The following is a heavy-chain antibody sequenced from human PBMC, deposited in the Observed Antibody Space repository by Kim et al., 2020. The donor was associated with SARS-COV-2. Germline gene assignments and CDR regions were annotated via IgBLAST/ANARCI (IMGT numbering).Heavy chain of an antibody. CDR3: ARVPARRLWFGEIPYYYYMDV. D-gene: IGHD3-10*01. V-gene: IGHV3-11*01. CDR1: GFTFSDYC. CDR2: ISSTGHTI. J-gene: IGHJ6*03. Sequence: GGSLRLSCAASGFTFSDYCMTWIRQAPGRGLEWVSYISSTGHTIYYADSVKGRFTISRDNAQNSLYLQINSLRVEDTAVYYCARVPARRLWFGEIPYYYYMDVWGKGTTVTVSS.